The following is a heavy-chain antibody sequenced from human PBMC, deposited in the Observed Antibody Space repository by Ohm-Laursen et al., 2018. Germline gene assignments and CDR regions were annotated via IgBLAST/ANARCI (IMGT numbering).Heavy chain of an antibody. D-gene: IGHD6-13*01. Sequence: SLRLSCAASGFIVSSTYMDWVRQAPGKGLEYVAVIYTGGSTDYADSVKGRFTISRDNAKNSLYLQMNSLRAEDTAVYYCARVPTGYRYLGIDYWGQGTLVTVSS. J-gene: IGHJ4*02. V-gene: IGHV3-53*01. CDR1: GFIVSSTY. CDR2: IYTGGST. CDR3: ARVPTGYRYLGIDY.